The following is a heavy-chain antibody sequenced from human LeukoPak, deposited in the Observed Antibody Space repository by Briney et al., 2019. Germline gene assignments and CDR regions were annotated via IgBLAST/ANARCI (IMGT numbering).Heavy chain of an antibody. CDR3: ARGRFLEYLDDAFDI. Sequence: PSETLSLTCTVSGGSISSYYWSWIRRPAGKGLEWIGRIYTSGSTNYNPSLKRRVTMSVDTSKNQFSLKLSSVTAADTAVYYCARGRFLEYLDDAFDIWGQGTMVTVSS. D-gene: IGHD3-3*01. CDR1: GGSISSYY. CDR2: IYTSGST. V-gene: IGHV4-4*07. J-gene: IGHJ3*02.